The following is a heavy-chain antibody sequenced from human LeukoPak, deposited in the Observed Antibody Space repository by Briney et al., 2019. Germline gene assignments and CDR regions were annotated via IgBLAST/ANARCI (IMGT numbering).Heavy chain of an antibody. J-gene: IGHJ4*02. V-gene: IGHV3-74*01. D-gene: IGHD6-13*01. CDR3: ARDTYSIAE. CDR2: IHCDGGIT. CDR1: GFDFPAFS. Sequence: TLACPASGFDFPAFSMHWVRQAPGKGLGWVSLIHCDGGITKYANYLKGRLTISRDNAKNTVYLQMNSLRVEDTAVYYCARDTYSIAEWGQGTLVSVSS.